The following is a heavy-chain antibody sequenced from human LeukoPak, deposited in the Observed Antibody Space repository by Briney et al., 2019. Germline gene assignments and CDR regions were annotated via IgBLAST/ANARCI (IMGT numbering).Heavy chain of an antibody. D-gene: IGHD3-10*01. CDR1: GFTVSSEY. Sequence: GGSLRLSCAASGFTVSSEYMSWVRQAPGKGLEGDSVIYSGGTTYYTDSVRGRFTISRDNSKNTLYFQMNSLRAEDTAVYYCARARGANWFDPWGQGTLVTVSS. V-gene: IGHV3-66*01. J-gene: IGHJ5*02. CDR3: ARARGANWFDP. CDR2: IYSGGTT.